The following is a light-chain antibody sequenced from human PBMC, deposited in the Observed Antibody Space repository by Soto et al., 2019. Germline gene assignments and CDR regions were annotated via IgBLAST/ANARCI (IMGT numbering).Light chain of an antibody. J-gene: IGKJ1*01. CDR1: QSVSSN. V-gene: IGKV3-15*01. Sequence: EIVLTQSPATLSVSPGEGATLSCRASQSVSSNLAWYQQRFGQAPRLLVYAASTRATGIPARFSGSGSGTEFTLTISSLQSEDFAVCYCQQYNSWPPWTFGQGTKVEI. CDR3: QQYNSWPPWT. CDR2: AAS.